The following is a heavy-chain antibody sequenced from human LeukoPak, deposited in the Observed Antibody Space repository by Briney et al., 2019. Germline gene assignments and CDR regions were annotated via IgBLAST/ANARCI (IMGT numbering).Heavy chain of an antibody. CDR1: GGSVSSGSDS. D-gene: IGHD2-8*01. Sequence: PSETLFLTCTVSGGSVSSGSDSWSWIRQPPGKGLEWTGYIYYSVSTNYNPSLKSQVTQSLEPSKNQFSLKLSSVTAADTAVYYCARENILYSYYCYMDVWGKGTTVTVSS. J-gene: IGHJ6*03. CDR2: IYYSVST. V-gene: IGHV4-61*01. CDR3: ARENILYSYYCYMDV.